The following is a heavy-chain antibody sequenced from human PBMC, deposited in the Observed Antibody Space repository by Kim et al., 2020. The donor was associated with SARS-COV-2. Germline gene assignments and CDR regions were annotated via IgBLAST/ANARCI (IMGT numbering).Heavy chain of an antibody. Sequence: GGSLRLSCAASGFTFSSYSMNWVRQAPGKGLEWVSSISSSSSYIYYADSVKGRFTISRDNAKNSLYLQMNSLRAEDTAVYYCAREIVVVPAARYYYGMDVWGQGTTVTVSS. D-gene: IGHD2-2*01. CDR3: AREIVVVPAARYYYGMDV. J-gene: IGHJ6*02. CDR2: ISSSSSYI. CDR1: GFTFSSYS. V-gene: IGHV3-21*01.